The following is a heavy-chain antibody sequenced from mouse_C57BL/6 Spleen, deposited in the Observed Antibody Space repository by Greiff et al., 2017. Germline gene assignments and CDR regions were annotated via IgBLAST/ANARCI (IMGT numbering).Heavy chain of an antibody. CDR3: AKGGLRPAWFAY. V-gene: IGHV1-80*01. Sequence: QVHVKQSGAELVKPGASVKISCKASGYAFSSYWMNWVKQRPGKGLEWIGQIYPGDGDTNYNGKFKGKATLTADKSSSTAYMQLSSLTSEDSAVYFCAKGGLRPAWFAYWGQGTLVTVSA. CDR2: IYPGDGDT. D-gene: IGHD2-4*01. J-gene: IGHJ3*01. CDR1: GYAFSSYW.